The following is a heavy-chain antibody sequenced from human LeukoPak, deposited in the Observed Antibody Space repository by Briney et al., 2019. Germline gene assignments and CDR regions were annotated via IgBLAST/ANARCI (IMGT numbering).Heavy chain of an antibody. D-gene: IGHD3-10*01. CDR1: GYTFTSYG. V-gene: IGHV1-18*04. J-gene: IGHJ4*02. Sequence: GASVKVSCKASGYTFTSYGISWVRQAPGQGLEWMGWISAYNGNTNYAQKLQGRVTMTTDTSTSTAYMELRSLRSDDTAVYYCAREHSTYYCPTSYYFDYWGQGTLVTVSS. CDR2: ISAYNGNT. CDR3: AREHSTYYCPTSYYFDY.